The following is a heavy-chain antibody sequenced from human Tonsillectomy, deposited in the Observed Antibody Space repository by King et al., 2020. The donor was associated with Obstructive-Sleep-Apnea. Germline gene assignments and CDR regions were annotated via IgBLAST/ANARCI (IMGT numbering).Heavy chain of an antibody. CDR3: AKEGGGSGIYWVDS. Sequence: VQLVESGGGMVQPGGSLRLSCLASGFTFSSYAISWVRQAPGKRLEWVAATNTRGTTFYAASVRGRFTLSRDNSKYTVNLQVNSLRAEDTALYYCAKEGGGSGIYWVDSWGQGTLVTVSS. V-gene: IGHV3-23*04. CDR1: GFTFSSYA. CDR2: TNTRGTT. J-gene: IGHJ4*02. D-gene: IGHD3-10*01.